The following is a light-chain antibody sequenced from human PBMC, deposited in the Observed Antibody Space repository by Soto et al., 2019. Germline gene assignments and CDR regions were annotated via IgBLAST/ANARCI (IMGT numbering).Light chain of an antibody. Sequence: QPALTQPASVTGTPGQSITLSCTGTSSDVGGYNYVSWYQQHPGKAPKLMIYEVSNRPSGVSNRFSGSKSGNTASLTISGLQAEDEADYYCSSYTSSITYDFGTGTKVTVL. CDR3: SSYTSSITYD. CDR2: EVS. J-gene: IGLJ1*01. CDR1: SSDVGGYNY. V-gene: IGLV2-14*01.